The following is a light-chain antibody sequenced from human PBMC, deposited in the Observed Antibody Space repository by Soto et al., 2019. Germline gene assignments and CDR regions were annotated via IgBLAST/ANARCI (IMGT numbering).Light chain of an antibody. CDR2: DAS. Sequence: IVLTQSPDTLSLSPGETATLSCRASQSSSDYLAWYQQKPGQAPRLLIYDASNRATGIPGRFSSRGSGTDFSLTISSLEAEDFAIYYCQQRSDWPSAFGEGARVQIK. J-gene: IGKJ4*01. CDR3: QQRSDWPSA. CDR1: QSSSDY. V-gene: IGKV3-11*01.